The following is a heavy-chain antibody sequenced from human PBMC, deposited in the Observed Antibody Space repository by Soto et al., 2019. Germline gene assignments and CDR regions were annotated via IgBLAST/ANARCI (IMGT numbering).Heavy chain of an antibody. J-gene: IGHJ4*02. Sequence: ASVKVSCKASGYTFTSYYMHWVRQAPGQGLEWMGIINPSGGSTSYAQKFQGRVTMTRDTSTSTVYMELSSLRSEDTAVYYCARDPKSPSGYYPFDYWGQGTLVTVSS. CDR2: INPSGGST. D-gene: IGHD3-22*01. CDR3: ARDPKSPSGYYPFDY. CDR1: GYTFTSYY. V-gene: IGHV1-46*01.